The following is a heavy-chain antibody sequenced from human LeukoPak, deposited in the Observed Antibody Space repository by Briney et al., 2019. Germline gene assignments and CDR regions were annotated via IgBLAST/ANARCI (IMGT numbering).Heavy chain of an antibody. CDR2: ITSPVGRM. J-gene: IGHJ4*02. V-gene: IGHV3-21*01. CDR3: ATDGRSSGWYGFDY. CDR1: GFTFSSYA. D-gene: IGHD6-19*01. Sequence: GGSLRLSCVPSGFTFSSYAMNWVRQAPGKGLEWVSSITSPVGRMYYADSLKGRITISRDNARSTLYLQMNSLRAEDTAVYYCATDGRSSGWYGFDYWGQGILVTVSS.